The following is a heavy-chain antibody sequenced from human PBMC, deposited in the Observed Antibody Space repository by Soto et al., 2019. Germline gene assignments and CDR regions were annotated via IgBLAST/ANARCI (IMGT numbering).Heavy chain of an antibody. CDR3: ARGPRQDYDILTGYPKGPTFDY. CDR2: INHSGST. D-gene: IGHD3-9*01. Sequence: PSETLSLTCAVYGGSFSGYYWSWIRQPPGKGLEWIGEINHSGSTNYNPSLKSRATISVDTSKNQFSLKLSSVTAADTAVYYCARGPRQDYDILTGYPKGPTFDYWGQGTLVTVSS. J-gene: IGHJ4*02. V-gene: IGHV4-34*01. CDR1: GGSFSGYY.